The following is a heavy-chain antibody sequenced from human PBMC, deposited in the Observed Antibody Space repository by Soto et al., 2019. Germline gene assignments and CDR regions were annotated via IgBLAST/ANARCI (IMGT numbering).Heavy chain of an antibody. Sequence: GGSLRLSCAASGFTFSSYGMHWVRQAPGKGLEWVAVISYDGSNKYYADSVKGRFTISRDNSKNTLYLQMNSLRAEDTAVYYCAKDRGRIAVAGYFDYWGQGTLVTVSS. V-gene: IGHV3-30*18. CDR1: GFTFSSYG. CDR2: ISYDGSNK. CDR3: AKDRGRIAVAGYFDY. D-gene: IGHD6-19*01. J-gene: IGHJ4*02.